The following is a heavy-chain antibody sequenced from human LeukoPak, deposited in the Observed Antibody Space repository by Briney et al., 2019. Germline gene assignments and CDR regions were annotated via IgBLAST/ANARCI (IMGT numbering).Heavy chain of an antibody. CDR3: ARDRGSSGWPDPYYYYYMDV. CDR2: IKEDGSEE. CDR1: GFTFSSNW. D-gene: IGHD6-19*01. V-gene: IGHV3-7*01. Sequence: GGSLRLSCAASGFTFSSNWMTWVRQAPGKGLEWVANIKEDGSEEYYADSVKGRFTISRDNAKNSLYLQMNSLRAEDTAVYYCARDRGSSGWPDPYYYYYMDVWGQGTPVTVSS. J-gene: IGHJ6*03.